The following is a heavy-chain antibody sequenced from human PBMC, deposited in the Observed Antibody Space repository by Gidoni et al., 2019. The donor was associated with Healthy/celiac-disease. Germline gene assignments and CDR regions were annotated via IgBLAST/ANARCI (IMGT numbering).Heavy chain of an antibody. CDR3: ARRVVRDYYFDY. D-gene: IGHD2-15*01. V-gene: IGHV4-61*01. CDR1: GGSVSSGSYS. J-gene: IGHJ4*02. CDR2: IYYSGST. Sequence: QVQLQESRPGLVKPSETLSLTCTVSGGSVSSGSYSWSWIRQPPGKGLEWIGYIYYSGSTNYNPSLKSRVTISVDTSKNQFSLKLSSVTAADTAVYYCARRVVRDYYFDYWGQGTLVTVSS.